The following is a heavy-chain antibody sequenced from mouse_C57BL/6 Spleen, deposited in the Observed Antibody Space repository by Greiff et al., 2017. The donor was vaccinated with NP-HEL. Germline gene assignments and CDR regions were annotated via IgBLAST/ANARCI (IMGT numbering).Heavy chain of an antibody. CDR1: GFTFSSYA. V-gene: IGHV5-4*01. D-gene: IGHD2-3*01. Sequence: EVKVEESGGGLVKPGGSLKLSCAASGFTFSSYAMSWVRQTPEKRLEWVATISDGGSYTYYPDNVKGRFTISRDNAKNNLYLQMSHLKSEDTAMYYCAREGGDGFFDYWGQGTTLTVSS. CDR2: ISDGGSYT. CDR3: AREGGDGFFDY. J-gene: IGHJ2*01.